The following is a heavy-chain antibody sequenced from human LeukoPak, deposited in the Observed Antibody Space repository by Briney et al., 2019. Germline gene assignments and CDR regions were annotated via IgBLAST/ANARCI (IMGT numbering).Heavy chain of an antibody. CDR1: GFTFTSYA. D-gene: IGHD1-26*01. Sequence: GGSLRLSCAASGFTFTSYAMHWVRQAPGKGLEWVSYISSSSSTIYYADSVKGRFTISRDNAKNSLYLQMNSLRAEDTAVYHCTRDEGPGIDYWGQGTLVTVSS. J-gene: IGHJ4*02. CDR2: ISSSSSTI. CDR3: TRDEGPGIDY. V-gene: IGHV3-48*01.